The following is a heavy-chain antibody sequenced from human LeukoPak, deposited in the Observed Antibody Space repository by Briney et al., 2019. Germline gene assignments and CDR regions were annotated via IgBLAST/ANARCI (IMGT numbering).Heavy chain of an antibody. Sequence: SETLSLTCSVSGDSLGSGMYYWGWIRQAPGKGLTWIGSIYHSGSIFYNASFESRVAMSVDPSKNEFPLRLPSVTAAETAIYYCARFCQVTTCAKFENWGQGILVTVSS. V-gene: IGHV4-39*01. D-gene: IGHD4-17*01. J-gene: IGHJ4*02. CDR3: ARFCQVTTCAKFEN. CDR1: GDSLGSGMYY. CDR2: IYHSGSI.